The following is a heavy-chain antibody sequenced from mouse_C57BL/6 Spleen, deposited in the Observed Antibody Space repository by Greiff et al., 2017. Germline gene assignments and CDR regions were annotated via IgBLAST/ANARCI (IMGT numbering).Heavy chain of an antibody. CDR3: ARQGISYALDY. Sequence: EVKLMESGGGLVQPGGSLKLSCAASGFPFSDYYMYWVRQTPEKRLEWVAYISNGGGSTYYPDPVKGRFTISRDNAKNTLYLQMSRLKSEDTAMYYCARQGISYALDYWGQGTTLTVSS. J-gene: IGHJ2*01. CDR2: ISNGGGST. CDR1: GFPFSDYY. V-gene: IGHV5-12*01. D-gene: IGHD1-1*01.